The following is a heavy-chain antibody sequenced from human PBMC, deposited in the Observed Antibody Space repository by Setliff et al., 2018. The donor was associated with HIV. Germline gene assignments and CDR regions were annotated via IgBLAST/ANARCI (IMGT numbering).Heavy chain of an antibody. V-gene: IGHV4-34*01. Sequence: ASETLSLTCAVYGGSFSAYSWSWIRQPPGKGLEWIGEISDSGNTNYNPSLKSRVTISVDMSKNQFSLKLSSVTAADTAVYYCATRMGGSFDYWGQGTLVTVSS. J-gene: IGHJ4*02. CDR3: ATRMGGSFDY. D-gene: IGHD2-15*01. CDR1: GGSFSAYS. CDR2: ISDSGNT.